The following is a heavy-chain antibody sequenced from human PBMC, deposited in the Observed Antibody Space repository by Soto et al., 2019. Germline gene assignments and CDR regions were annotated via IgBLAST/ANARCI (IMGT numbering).Heavy chain of an antibody. CDR1: GDSISSRSHY. Sequence: SQTLSLTCAVSGDSISSRSHYWNWIRRVPGKGLEFIGYIFYTGATYYDPSLRGRISMSVDTSKNQFSLTLRSVTAADTAIYYCAREGRHSGGMRESWFDPWGQGTQVTVSS. CDR3: AREGRHSGGMRESWFDP. CDR2: IFYTGAT. D-gene: IGHD3-10*01. V-gene: IGHV4-31*02. J-gene: IGHJ5*02.